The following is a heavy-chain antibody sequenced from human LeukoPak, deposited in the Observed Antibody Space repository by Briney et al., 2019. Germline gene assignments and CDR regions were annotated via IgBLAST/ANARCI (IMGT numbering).Heavy chain of an antibody. Sequence: SVKVSCKASGGTFSSYAISWMRQAPGQGLEWMGRIIPIFGIANYAQKFQGRVTITADKSTSTAYTELSSLRSEDTAVYYCARGGCSSTSCYYYGMDVWGQGTTVTVSS. CDR2: IIPIFGIA. D-gene: IGHD2-2*01. CDR1: GGTFSSYA. V-gene: IGHV1-69*04. CDR3: ARGGCSSTSCYYYGMDV. J-gene: IGHJ6*02.